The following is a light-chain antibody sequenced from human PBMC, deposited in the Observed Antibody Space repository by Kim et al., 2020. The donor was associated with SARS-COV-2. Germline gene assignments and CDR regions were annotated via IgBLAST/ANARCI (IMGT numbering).Light chain of an antibody. CDR1: DSNIANTY. Sequence: GQSVTISCSGGDSNIANTYVYWYQQLPGAAPKLLIYGNTQRPSGVPDRFSGSKSGTSASLAISELRPEDEAEYYCAAWDASLSARLFGGGTQLTVL. CDR2: GNT. CDR3: AAWDASLSARL. J-gene: IGLJ2*01. V-gene: IGLV1-47*02.